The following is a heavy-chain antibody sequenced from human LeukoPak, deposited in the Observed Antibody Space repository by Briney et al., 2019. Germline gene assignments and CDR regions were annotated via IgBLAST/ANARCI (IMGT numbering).Heavy chain of an antibody. Sequence: TSETLSLTCSVSGYSITSGFYRAWIRPTPGKALEWIGSMYHSGSTYYNPSLESRVTLSVDTSRNQFSLKLTSVTAADTALYFCARDGGGRLDYYFDFWGQGSLVTVSS. CDR3: ARDGGGRLDYYFDF. CDR1: GYSITSGFY. V-gene: IGHV4-38-2*02. D-gene: IGHD3/OR15-3a*01. J-gene: IGHJ4*02. CDR2: MYHSGST.